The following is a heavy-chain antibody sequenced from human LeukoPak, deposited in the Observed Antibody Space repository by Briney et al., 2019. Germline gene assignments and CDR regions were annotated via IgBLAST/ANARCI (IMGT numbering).Heavy chain of an antibody. Sequence: SETLSLTCAVYGGSFSGYYWSWIRQPPGKGLEWIGEINHSGSTNYNPSLKSRVTISVDTSKNQFSLKLSSVTAADTAVYYCARARGSLITWFDYWGQGTLVTVSS. V-gene: IGHV4-34*01. D-gene: IGHD3-22*01. CDR2: INHSGST. J-gene: IGHJ4*02. CDR1: GGSFSGYY. CDR3: ARARGSLITWFDY.